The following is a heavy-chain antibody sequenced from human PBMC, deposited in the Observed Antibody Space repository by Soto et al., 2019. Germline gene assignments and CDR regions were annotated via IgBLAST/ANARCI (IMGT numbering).Heavy chain of an antibody. CDR2: IYSGGST. Sequence: GGSLRLSCAASGFTFSSYAMHWVRQAPGKGLEWVSVIYSGGSTYYADSVKGRFTISRDNSKNTLYLQMNNLRAEDTAVYYCATSLTSSYYYYYGMDVWGQGTTVTVSS. J-gene: IGHJ6*02. V-gene: IGHV3-66*01. CDR3: ATSLTSSYYYYYGMDV. D-gene: IGHD7-27*01. CDR1: GFTFSSYA.